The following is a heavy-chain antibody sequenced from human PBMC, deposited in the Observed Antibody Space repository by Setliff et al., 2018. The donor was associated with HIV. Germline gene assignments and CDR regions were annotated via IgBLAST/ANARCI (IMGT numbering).Heavy chain of an antibody. Sequence: PGGSLRLSCAASGFSFSSYGMNWVRQAPGKGLEWVSYISSTSSYIYYADSVKGRFTISRDNAKNSLYLQMNSLRAEDTAVYYCARGIGSNYNFWSGYSYYYYYMDVWGKGTTVTVSS. D-gene: IGHD3-3*01. CDR3: ARGIGSNYNFWSGYSYYYYYMDV. V-gene: IGHV3-21*05. CDR2: ISSTSSYI. CDR1: GFSFSSYG. J-gene: IGHJ6*03.